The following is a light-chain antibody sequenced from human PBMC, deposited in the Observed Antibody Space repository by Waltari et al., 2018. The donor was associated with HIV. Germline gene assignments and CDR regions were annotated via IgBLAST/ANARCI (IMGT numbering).Light chain of an antibody. Sequence: QSALTQPASVSGSPGQSITISCTGTTSDVGGYNFVSWYQHHPGKAPKLMLYEVSNRPSGVSNRFSGSKSGNAASLTISGLQAEDEPDYYCRSYRRSSTGVFGGGTKLTVL. V-gene: IGLV2-14*01. CDR1: TSDVGGYNF. J-gene: IGLJ2*01. CDR3: RSYRRSSTGV. CDR2: EVS.